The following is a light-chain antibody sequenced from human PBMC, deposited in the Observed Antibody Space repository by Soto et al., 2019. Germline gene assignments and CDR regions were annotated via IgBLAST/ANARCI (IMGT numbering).Light chain of an antibody. J-gene: IGKJ1*01. CDR1: QSVGGA. Sequence: EIVMTQSPATLSVSPGESATLSCRASQSVGGALAWYQQKPGQSPSLLIYGASTRATSIPARFSGSGSGKDFTLTLSRLESEDFAVYSCQEYSQWSRTLGQGNKVDIK. CDR3: QEYSQWSRT. CDR2: GAS. V-gene: IGKV3-15*01.